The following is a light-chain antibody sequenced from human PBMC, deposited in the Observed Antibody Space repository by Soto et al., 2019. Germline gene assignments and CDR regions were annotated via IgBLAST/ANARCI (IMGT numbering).Light chain of an antibody. CDR3: QQYGSSPET. Sequence: EIVLTQSPGTLSLSAGGSATLSCRASQSVSSSHLVWYQHRPSQAPRLLIYGASSRATGIPDRFSGSGSGTGFTLTISRLEPEDSAVYYCQQYGSSPETFGQGTKVEIK. CDR1: QSVSSSH. J-gene: IGKJ1*01. CDR2: GAS. V-gene: IGKV3-20*01.